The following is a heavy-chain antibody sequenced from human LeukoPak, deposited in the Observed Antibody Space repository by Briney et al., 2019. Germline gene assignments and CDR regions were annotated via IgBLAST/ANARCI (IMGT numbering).Heavy chain of an antibody. D-gene: IGHD2-15*01. CDR1: GGSISSYY. CDR2: IYYSGST. V-gene: IGHV4-59*01. Sequence: PSETLSLTCTVSGGSISSYYWSWIRQPPGKGLEWIGYIYYSGSTNYNPSLKSRVTISVDTSKNQFSLKLSSVTAADTAVYYCARVHRGGRWEYYFDYWGQGTLVTVSS. J-gene: IGHJ4*02. CDR3: ARVHRGGRWEYYFDY.